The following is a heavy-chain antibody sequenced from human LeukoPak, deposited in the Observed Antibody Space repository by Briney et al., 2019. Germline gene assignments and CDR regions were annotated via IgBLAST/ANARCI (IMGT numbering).Heavy chain of an antibody. D-gene: IGHD1-1*01. CDR2: IYYSGST. J-gene: IGHJ4*02. V-gene: IGHV4-39*01. Sequence: PSETLSLTCTVSGGSISSNNYFWGWIRQPPGKGLEWIGSIYYSGSTYYNPSLKSRVTISVDTSKNQFSLRLSSVTAADTAVYYCARLWKNGPQTFDYWGQGTLVTVSS. CDR1: GGSISSNNYF. CDR3: ARLWKNGPQTFDY.